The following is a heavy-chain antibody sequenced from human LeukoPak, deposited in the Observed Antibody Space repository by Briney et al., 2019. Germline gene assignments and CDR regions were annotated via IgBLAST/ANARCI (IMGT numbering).Heavy chain of an antibody. CDR3: ARDRFGHGSGTYTLDY. CDR1: AFTFSSYW. Sequence: GGSLRLSCAASAFTFSSYWIHWVRQAPGKGLEWVSRIKGDESSINYADSVEGRFTISRDNAKNTVYLQVNSLRAEDTAVYYCARDRFGHGSGTYTLDYWGQGTLVTVSS. D-gene: IGHD3-10*01. V-gene: IGHV3-74*01. J-gene: IGHJ4*02. CDR2: IKGDESSI.